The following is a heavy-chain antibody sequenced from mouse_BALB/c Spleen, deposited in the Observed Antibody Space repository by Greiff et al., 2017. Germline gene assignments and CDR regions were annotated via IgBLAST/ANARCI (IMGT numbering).Heavy chain of an antibody. Sequence: QVQLQQSGAELARPGASVKMSCKASGYTFTSYTMHWVKQRPGQGLEWIGYINPSSGYTNYNQKFKDKATLTADKSSSTAYMQLSSLTSEDSAVYYCASRSTMITTFAYWGQGTLVTVSA. V-gene: IGHV1-4*01. CDR2: INPSSGYT. CDR1: GYTFTSYT. J-gene: IGHJ3*01. D-gene: IGHD2-4*01. CDR3: ASRSTMITTFAY.